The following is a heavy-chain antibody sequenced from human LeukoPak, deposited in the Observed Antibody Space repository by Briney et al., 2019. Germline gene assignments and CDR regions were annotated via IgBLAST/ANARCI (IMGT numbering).Heavy chain of an antibody. CDR1: GGSITNSNYY. V-gene: IGHV4-39*01. Sequence: SETLSLTCTVSGGSITNSNYYWGWIRQPPGKGLEWIGSIYYSGSSYYNPSLKSRVTISIDTSKNQFSLKLSSVTAADTAVYYCASRLYCSRTGCYSATWFDPWGQGILVTVSS. J-gene: IGHJ5*02. CDR3: ASRLYCSRTGCYSATWFDP. CDR2: IYYSGSS. D-gene: IGHD2-2*01.